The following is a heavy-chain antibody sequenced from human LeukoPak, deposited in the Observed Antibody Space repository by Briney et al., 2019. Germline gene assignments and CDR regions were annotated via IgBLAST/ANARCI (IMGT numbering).Heavy chain of an antibody. CDR1: GYTFTSYD. CDR2: MNPNSGNT. D-gene: IGHD6-19*01. Sequence: GASVKVSCKASGYTFTSYDINWVRQATGQGLEWMGWMNPNSGNTGYAQKFQGRVTMTRNTSISTAYMELSSLRSEDTAVYYCARGNGVSSPGGWGSGWYGRYYCYGMDVWGQGTTVTVSS. V-gene: IGHV1-8*01. CDR3: ARGNGVSSPGGWGSGWYGRYYCYGMDV. J-gene: IGHJ6*02.